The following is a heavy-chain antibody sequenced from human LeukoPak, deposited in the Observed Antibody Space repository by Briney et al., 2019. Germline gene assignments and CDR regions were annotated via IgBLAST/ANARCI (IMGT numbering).Heavy chain of an antibody. CDR2: IRYDGSNK. CDR3: AKFAVLGSWFDP. D-gene: IGHD4/OR15-4a*01. Sequence: QTGGSLRLSCAASGFTFSSYGMHWVRQAPGKGLEWVAFIRYDGSNKYYADSVKGRFTISRDNSKNTLYLQMNSLRAEDTAVYYCAKFAVLGSWFDPWGQGTLVTVSS. V-gene: IGHV3-30*02. CDR1: GFTFSSYG. J-gene: IGHJ5*02.